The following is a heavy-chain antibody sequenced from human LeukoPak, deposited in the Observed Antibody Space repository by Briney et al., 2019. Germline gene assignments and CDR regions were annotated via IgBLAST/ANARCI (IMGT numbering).Heavy chain of an antibody. CDR3: AKHATVVTPPAFDI. V-gene: IGHV3-23*01. CDR1: GFPFSNYA. CDR2: ISGSGGST. Sequence: GGSLRLSCAASGFPFSNYAMTWVRQAPGKGLEWVSTISGSGGSTYYADFVKGRFTISRDNSKNTLYLQLNSLRAEDTAVYYCAKHATVVTPPAFDIWGQGTMVTVSS. J-gene: IGHJ3*02. D-gene: IGHD4-23*01.